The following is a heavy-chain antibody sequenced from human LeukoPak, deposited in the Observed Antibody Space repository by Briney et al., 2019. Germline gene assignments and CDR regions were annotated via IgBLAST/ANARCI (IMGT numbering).Heavy chain of an antibody. V-gene: IGHV4-59*01. D-gene: IGHD6-6*01. J-gene: IGHJ5*02. CDR1: GGSISSYY. Sequence: SETLSLTCTVSGGSISSYYWSWIRQPPGKGLEWIGYIYYSGSTNYNPSLKSRVTISVDTSKNQFSLKLSSVTAADTAVYYCARVMGGGSSWLDNWFDPWGQGTLVTVSS. CDR3: ARVMGGGSSWLDNWFDP. CDR2: IYYSGST.